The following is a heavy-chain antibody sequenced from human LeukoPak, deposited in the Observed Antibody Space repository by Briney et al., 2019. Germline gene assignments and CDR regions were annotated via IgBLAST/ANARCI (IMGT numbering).Heavy chain of an antibody. CDR3: ASGRQQPAHYGMDV. V-gene: IGHV4-59*01. D-gene: IGHD6-13*01. CDR1: GGPISSYY. J-gene: IGHJ6*02. Sequence: SEPLSLTCTVSGGPISSYYWRWIRQPPGKGLEWIGYIYYSGSTNYNPSLKSRVTISVDTSKNQFSLKRSSVTAADTAVYYCASGRQQPAHYGMDVWGQGTTVTVSS. CDR2: IYYSGST.